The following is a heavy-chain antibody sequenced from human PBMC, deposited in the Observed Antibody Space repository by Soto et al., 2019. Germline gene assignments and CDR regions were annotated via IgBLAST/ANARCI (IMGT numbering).Heavy chain of an antibody. CDR2: FDPEDAEI. CDR3: ARVPVEMATVGYYYYYGMDV. D-gene: IGHD4-4*01. CDR1: GYTLTELS. J-gene: IGHJ6*02. Sequence: ASVKVSCKVSGYTLTELSMHWVRQAPGKGLEWMGGFDPEDAEIIYAQKFQGRVTISIDTSKNQFSLKLSSVTAVDTAVYYCARVPVEMATVGYYYYYGMDVWGQGTTVTV. V-gene: IGHV1-24*01.